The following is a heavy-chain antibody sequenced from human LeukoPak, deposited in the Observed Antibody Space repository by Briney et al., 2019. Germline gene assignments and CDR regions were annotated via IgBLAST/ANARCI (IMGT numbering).Heavy chain of an antibody. CDR2: IKQDGSEK. J-gene: IGHJ6*03. CDR3: ARDTRTTTVIFYYYYMDV. V-gene: IGHV3-7*01. D-gene: IGHD4-11*01. Sequence: GGSLRLSCAASGFTFSSYSMNWVRQAPGKGLEWVANIKQDGSEKYYVDSVKGRFTISRDNAKNSLYLQMNSLRAEDTAVYYCARDTRTTTVIFYYYYMDVRGKGTTVTVSS. CDR1: GFTFSSYS.